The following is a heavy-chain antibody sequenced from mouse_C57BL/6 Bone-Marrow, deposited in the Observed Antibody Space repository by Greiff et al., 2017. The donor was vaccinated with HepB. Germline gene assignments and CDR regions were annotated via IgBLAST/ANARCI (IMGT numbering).Heavy chain of an antibody. CDR2: IDPETGGT. CDR1: GYTFTDYE. CDR3: TRLLLSDY. Sequence: VQLQQSGAELVRPGASVTLSCKASGYTFTDYEMHWVKQTPVHGLEWIGAIDPETGGTAYNQKFKGKAILTADNSSSTAYMELRSLTSEDSAVYYCTRLLLSDYWGQGTTLTVSS. D-gene: IGHD1-1*02. V-gene: IGHV1-15*01. J-gene: IGHJ2*01.